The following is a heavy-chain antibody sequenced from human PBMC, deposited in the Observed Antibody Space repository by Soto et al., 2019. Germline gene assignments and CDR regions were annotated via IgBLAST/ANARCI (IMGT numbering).Heavy chain of an antibody. CDR3: ARDCSSTTCYASFDY. V-gene: IGHV3-21*01. D-gene: IGHD2-2*01. CDR1: GFTFSTYG. Sequence: VQLVESGGGLVKPGGSLRLSCAASGFTFSTYGMNWVRQAPGKGLEWVSSISSSSSYIYYADSLKGRFTISRDNAKNSLYLQMNSLRAEDTAVYYCARDCSSTTCYASFDYWGQGTLVTVSS. CDR2: ISSSSSYI. J-gene: IGHJ4*02.